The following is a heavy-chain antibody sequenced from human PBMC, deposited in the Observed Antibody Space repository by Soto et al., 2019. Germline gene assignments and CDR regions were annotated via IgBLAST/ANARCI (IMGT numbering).Heavy chain of an antibody. Sequence: SETLSLTCTVSGGSISSYYWSWIRQPPGKGLEWIGYIYYSGSTNYNPSLKSRVTISVDTSKNQFSLKLSCVTAADTAVYYCARDGDYGMDVWGQGTTVTVSS. CDR2: IYYSGST. V-gene: IGHV4-59*01. CDR1: GGSISSYY. CDR3: ARDGDYGMDV. D-gene: IGHD3-16*01. J-gene: IGHJ6*02.